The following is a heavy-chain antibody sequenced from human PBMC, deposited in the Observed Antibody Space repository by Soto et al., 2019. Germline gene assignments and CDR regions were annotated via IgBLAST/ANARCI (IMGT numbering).Heavy chain of an antibody. J-gene: IGHJ5*02. V-gene: IGHV1-3*01. Sequence: ASVKVSCKASGYTFSNYGIHWVRQAPGQRLEWMGLINAGNGNTKYSQKFQGRVTITRDTSASTAYMELSSLRSEDTAVYYCARGGPTSSWFDPWGQGTLVTVSS. CDR3: ARGGPTSSWFDP. CDR1: GYTFSNYG. CDR2: INAGNGNT.